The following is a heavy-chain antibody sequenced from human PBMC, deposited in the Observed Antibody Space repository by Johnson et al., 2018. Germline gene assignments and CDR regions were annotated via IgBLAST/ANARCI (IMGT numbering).Heavy chain of an antibody. CDR1: GFTVSSNY. CDR3: ARGRSETTSGYAMDV. D-gene: IGHD4-17*01. V-gene: IGHV3-53*01. Sequence: VQLVQSGGGLVKPGGSLRLSCAASGFTVSSNYMSWVRQAPGEGLEWVSVIYSSGSTYYADSVKGRFTISRDNSKNTLYLQMNSLRAEDTAVYYCARGRSETTSGYAMDVWGQGTTVTVSS. J-gene: IGHJ6*02. CDR2: IYSSGST.